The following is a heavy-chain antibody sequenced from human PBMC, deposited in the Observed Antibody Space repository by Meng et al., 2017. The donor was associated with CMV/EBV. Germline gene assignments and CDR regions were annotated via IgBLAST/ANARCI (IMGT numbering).Heavy chain of an antibody. CDR2: INPNSGDT. CDR1: GDTVTDYY. D-gene: IGHD4-17*01. CDR3: TRDAHLTTVTPNWFDP. J-gene: IGHJ5*02. Sequence: QVQQVQAGAGLRKPGASVKVSCKASGDTVTDYYMHWVRNAPGQGLEWIGCINPNSGDTNYAQKFQGRVTMTRETSIRTAYMELSRLRSDDTAVYYCTRDAHLTTVTPNWFDPWGQGTLVTVSS. V-gene: IGHV1-2*02.